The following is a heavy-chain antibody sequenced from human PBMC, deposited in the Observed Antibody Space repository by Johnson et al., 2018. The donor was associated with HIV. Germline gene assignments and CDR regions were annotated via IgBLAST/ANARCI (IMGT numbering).Heavy chain of an antibody. CDR3: AKSQDSSSWNDAFDI. J-gene: IGHJ3*02. CDR1: GFTFSSHA. CDR2: IRGRDGRT. V-gene: IGHV3-23*01. Sequence: VQLMESGGGLVQPGGSLRLSCVVSGFTFSSHAMSWVRQAPGKGLEWVSAIRGRDGRTDYADSVKGRFTISRDNSKNTLYLQMNNLRAEDTAVYYCAKSQDSSSWNDAFDIWGQGTMVTVS. D-gene: IGHD6-13*01.